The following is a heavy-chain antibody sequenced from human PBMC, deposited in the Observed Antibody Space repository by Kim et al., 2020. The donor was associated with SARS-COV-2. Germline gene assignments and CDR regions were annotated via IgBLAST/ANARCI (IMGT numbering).Heavy chain of an antibody. CDR2: ISGSGGST. CDR3: AKGGRLIPYYYDSSGYHSIPYYFDY. V-gene: IGHV3-23*01. CDR1: GFTFSSYA. J-gene: IGHJ4*02. Sequence: GGSLRLSCAASGFTFSSYAMSWVRQAPGKGLEWVSAISGSGGSTYYADSVKGRFTISRDNSKNTLYLQMNSLRAEDTAVYYCAKGGRLIPYYYDSSGYHSIPYYFDYWGQGTLVTVSS. D-gene: IGHD3-22*01.